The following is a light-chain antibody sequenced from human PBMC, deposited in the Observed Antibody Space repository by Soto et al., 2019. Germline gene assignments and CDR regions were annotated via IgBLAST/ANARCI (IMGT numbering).Light chain of an antibody. J-gene: IGKJ5*01. CDR3: QQYGSSPIT. V-gene: IGKV3-20*01. CDR2: GAS. Sequence: EIVLTQSPGTLSLSPGERATLPCRASQSVKSSYLAWYQHKPGQAPRLLIYGASSRATGIQDRFSGSGSGTDFTLTIRRLEPEDFAVYYCQQYGSSPITFGQGTRLEI. CDR1: QSVKSSY.